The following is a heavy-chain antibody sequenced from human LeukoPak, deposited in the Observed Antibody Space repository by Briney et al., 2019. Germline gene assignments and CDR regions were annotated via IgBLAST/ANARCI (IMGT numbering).Heavy chain of an antibody. CDR3: ARGTGDVVPAAPPDY. Sequence: GASVKVSCKASGGTFSSHAISWVRQAPGQGLEWMGGIIPIFGTANYAQKFQGRVTITTDESTSTAYMELSSMRSEDTAVYYCARGTGDVVPAAPPDYWGQGTLVTVSS. CDR1: GGTFSSHA. J-gene: IGHJ4*02. CDR2: IIPIFGTA. V-gene: IGHV1-69*05. D-gene: IGHD2-2*01.